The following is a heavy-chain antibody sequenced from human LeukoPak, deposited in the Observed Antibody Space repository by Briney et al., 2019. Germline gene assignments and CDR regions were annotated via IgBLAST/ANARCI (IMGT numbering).Heavy chain of an antibody. Sequence: PGGSLRLSCGASGFPFGNYAMAWIRQAPGKGLEWVSPVRISMDNTYYTDSVKGRFTISRDNSKNTLYLQMNSLRAEDTAVYYCAKGYYDSSGYYIYYFDYWGQGTLVTVSS. J-gene: IGHJ4*02. D-gene: IGHD3-22*01. CDR2: VRISMDNT. CDR3: AKGYYDSSGYYIYYFDY. CDR1: GFPFGNYA. V-gene: IGHV3-23*01.